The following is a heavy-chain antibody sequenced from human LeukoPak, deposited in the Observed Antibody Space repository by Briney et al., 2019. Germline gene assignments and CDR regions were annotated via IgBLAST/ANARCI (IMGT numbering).Heavy chain of an antibody. D-gene: IGHD4-23*01. CDR3: ARGAYGGNSLFPYYYYYMDV. J-gene: IGHJ6*03. V-gene: IGHV3-11*04. CDR1: GFTFSDHY. CDR2: ISSSSSSTI. Sequence: GGSLRLSCAASGFTFSDHYMTWIRQAPGKGLEWVSYISSSSSSTIYYADSVKGRFTISRDNAKNSLYLQMNSLRAEDTAVYYCARGAYGGNSLFPYYYYYMDVWGKGTTVTVSS.